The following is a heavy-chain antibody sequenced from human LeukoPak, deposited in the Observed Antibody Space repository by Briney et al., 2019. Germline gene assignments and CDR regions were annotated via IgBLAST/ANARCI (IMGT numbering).Heavy chain of an antibody. D-gene: IGHD3-22*01. CDR2: IYYSGST. Sequence: PSETLSLTCTVSGGSISSYYWSWIRQPPGKGLEWIGYIYYSGSTYYNPSLKSRVTISVDTSKNQFSLKLSSVTAADTAVYYCASSPYDSSGYLDYWGQGTLVTVSS. J-gene: IGHJ4*02. CDR1: GGSISSYY. V-gene: IGHV4-59*12. CDR3: ASSPYDSSGYLDY.